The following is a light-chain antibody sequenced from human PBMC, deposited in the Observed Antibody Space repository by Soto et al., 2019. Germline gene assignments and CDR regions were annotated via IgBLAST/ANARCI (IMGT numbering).Light chain of an antibody. CDR1: QSISSY. CDR3: QQSYSTPLG. CDR2: AAS. J-gene: IGKJ5*01. Sequence: DIQMTQSPSSLSASVGDRVTITCRASQSISSYLNWYQQKPGKAPKLLIYAASSLQSGVPSRFSGSGSGTDSTLTISSLQPEDVATYYCQQSYSTPLGFGQGTRLEIK. V-gene: IGKV1-39*01.